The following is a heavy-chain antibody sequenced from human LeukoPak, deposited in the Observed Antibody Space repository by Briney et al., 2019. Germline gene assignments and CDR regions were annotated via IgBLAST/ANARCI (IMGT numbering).Heavy chain of an antibody. Sequence: SEALSLTCTVSGGSISTSNYYWGWIRQPPGKGLEWIGNIFYSGSTYYSPSLRSRVTISLDTSRNQFSLKLNSVTAADTAVYYCARVTAVAGTWLPIDYWGQGTLVTVSS. CDR2: IFYSGST. V-gene: IGHV4-39*07. J-gene: IGHJ4*02. D-gene: IGHD6-19*01. CDR1: GGSISTSNYY. CDR3: ARVTAVAGTWLPIDY.